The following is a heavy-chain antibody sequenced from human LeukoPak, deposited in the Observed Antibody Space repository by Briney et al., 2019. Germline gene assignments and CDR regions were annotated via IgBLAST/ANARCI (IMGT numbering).Heavy chain of an antibody. CDR2: IYYSGST. V-gene: IGHV4-39*01. CDR3: ARLSGSSWSYYYYYYYMDV. J-gene: IGHJ6*03. D-gene: IGHD6-13*01. CDR1: GGSISSSSYY. Sequence: SETLSLTCTVSGGSISSSSYYWGWLRQPPGKGLEWIGSIYYSGSTYYNPSLKSRVTISVDTSKNQFSLKLSSVTAADTAVYYCARLSGSSWSYYYYYYYMDVWGKGTTVTISS.